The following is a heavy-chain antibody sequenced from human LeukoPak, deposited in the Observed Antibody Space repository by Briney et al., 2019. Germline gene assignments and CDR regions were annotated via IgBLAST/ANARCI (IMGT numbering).Heavy chain of an antibody. D-gene: IGHD6-6*01. J-gene: IGHJ5*02. V-gene: IGHV2-5*01. CDR3: AHSIGYSSSSGWFDP. CDR2: IYWNDDK. CDR1: GFSLSTSGVG. Sequence: SGPTLVKPTQTLTLTCTFSGFSLSTSGVGVGWIRQPPGKALEWLALIYWNDDKRYGPSLKSRLTITKDTSKNQVVLTMTNMDPVDTATYYCAHSIGYSSSSGWFDPWGQGTLVTVSS.